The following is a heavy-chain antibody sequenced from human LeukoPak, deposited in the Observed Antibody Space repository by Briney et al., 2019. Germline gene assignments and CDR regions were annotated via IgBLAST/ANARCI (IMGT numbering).Heavy chain of an antibody. J-gene: IGHJ4*02. CDR3: LVTTRSRGFDY. V-gene: IGHV3-7*01. CDR1: GFTFSSYW. CDR2: IRQDGSVQ. Sequence: GGSLRLSCAASGFTFSSYWMSWVRQAPGKGLEWVANIRQDGSVQNYVDSVKGRFTISRDNPKNLVYLQMSSLRAEDTAVYYCLVTTRSRGFDYWGQGTLVAVSS. D-gene: IGHD1/OR15-1a*01.